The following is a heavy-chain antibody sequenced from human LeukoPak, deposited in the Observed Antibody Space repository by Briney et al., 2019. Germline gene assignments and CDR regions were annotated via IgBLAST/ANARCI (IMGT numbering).Heavy chain of an antibody. D-gene: IGHD5-18*01. CDR3: ATLFTVDTAMVTGTPDDY. CDR2: IYYSGST. Sequence: SETLSLTCAVYGGSFSGYYWSWIRQPPGKGLEWIGYIYYSGSTNYNPSLKSRVTISVDTSKNQFSLKLSSVTAADTAVYYCATLFTVDTAMVTGTPDDYWGQGTLVTVSS. V-gene: IGHV4-59*01. J-gene: IGHJ4*02. CDR1: GGSFSGYY.